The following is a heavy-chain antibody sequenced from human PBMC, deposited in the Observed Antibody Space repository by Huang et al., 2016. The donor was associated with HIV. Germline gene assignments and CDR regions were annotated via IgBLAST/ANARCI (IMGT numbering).Heavy chain of an antibody. J-gene: IGHJ4*02. Sequence: QITLKESGPTLVKPTQTLTLTCSFSGFPLSSSGVGVGWIRPPPGKALEWLALSYWDDDKWDSPSRKSRLTITKDTSKNYVVLRMTNVDPVDTATYFCAHVSGSVSGASNYFDFWGQGALVTVSS. CDR2: SYWDDDK. D-gene: IGHD3-10*01. CDR3: AHVSGSVSGASNYFDF. CDR1: GFPLSSSGVG. V-gene: IGHV2-5*02.